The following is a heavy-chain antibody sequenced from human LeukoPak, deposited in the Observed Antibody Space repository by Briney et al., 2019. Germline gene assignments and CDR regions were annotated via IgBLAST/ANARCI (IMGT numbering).Heavy chain of an antibody. D-gene: IGHD3-22*01. V-gene: IGHV3-23*01. CDR3: AKDPNYYDSSGYYG. J-gene: IGHJ4*02. CDR2: ITGSGGST. Sequence: GSLRLSCAASRFIFSNFAMSWVRQAPGKGLGWVSTITGSGGSTYYADSVKGRFTIARDNSKNTSSLQMNSLRAEDTAVYYCAKDPNYYDSSGYYGWGQGTLVTVSS. CDR1: RFIFSNFA.